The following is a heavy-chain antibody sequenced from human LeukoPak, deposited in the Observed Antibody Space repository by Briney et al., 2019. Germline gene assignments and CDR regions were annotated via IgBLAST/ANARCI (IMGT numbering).Heavy chain of an antibody. Sequence: GASVKVSCKASGYTFTSYGINWVRQATGQGLEWMGWMNPNSGNTGYAQKFQGRVTMTTDTSTSTAYMELRSLRSDDTAVYYCARTSHYVDIAATIPYGIYYFDYWGQGTLVTVSS. CDR1: GYTFTSYG. V-gene: IGHV1-18*01. D-gene: IGHD5-12*01. J-gene: IGHJ4*02. CDR2: MNPNSGNT. CDR3: ARTSHYVDIAATIPYGIYYFDY.